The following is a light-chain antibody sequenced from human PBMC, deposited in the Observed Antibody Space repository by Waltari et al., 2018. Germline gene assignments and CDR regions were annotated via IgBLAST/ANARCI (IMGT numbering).Light chain of an antibody. Sequence: ESVLTQSPGTLSLSQGERATLSCRASPSLTTFLASYQQKPGQAPRLLIYDTSKRATGVPARFSGSASGTDFTLTISSLEPEDFAVYYCQQRTDWPLMYTFGQGTKLEIK. CDR3: QQRTDWPLMYT. V-gene: IGKV3-11*01. J-gene: IGKJ2*01. CDR1: PSLTTF. CDR2: DTS.